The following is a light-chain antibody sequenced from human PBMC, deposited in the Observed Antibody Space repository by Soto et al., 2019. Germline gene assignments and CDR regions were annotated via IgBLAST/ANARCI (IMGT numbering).Light chain of an antibody. V-gene: IGLV2-14*01. Sequence: LTQPASVSWSPGQSITISCTGTSSDVGGYNYVSWYQQHPGKAPKLMIYDVSNRPSGVSNRFSGSKSGNTASLTISGLQVEEGPDYPGSSYTGSSPYVCVTGTRVPVL. CDR2: DVS. J-gene: IGLJ1*01. CDR3: SSYTGSSPYV. CDR1: SSDVGGYNY.